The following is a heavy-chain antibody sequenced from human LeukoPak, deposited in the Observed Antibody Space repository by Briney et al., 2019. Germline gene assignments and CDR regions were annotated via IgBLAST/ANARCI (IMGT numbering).Heavy chain of an antibody. Sequence: SETLSLTCTVSGGSISSGGYYWSWIRQHPGKGLEWIGYIYYSGSTYYNPSLKSRVTISVDTSKNQYSLKLSSVTAADTAVYYCARVDCSSTSCQYYYYYYMDVWGKGTTVTVSS. V-gene: IGHV4-31*03. J-gene: IGHJ6*03. D-gene: IGHD2-2*01. CDR2: IYYSGST. CDR3: ARVDCSSTSCQYYYYYYMDV. CDR1: GGSISSGGYY.